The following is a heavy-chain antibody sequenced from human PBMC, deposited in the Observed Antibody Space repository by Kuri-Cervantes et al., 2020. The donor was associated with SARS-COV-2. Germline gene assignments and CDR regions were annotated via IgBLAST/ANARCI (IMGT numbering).Heavy chain of an antibody. CDR1: GFTFSDYY. CDR2: ISNSGSTI. V-gene: IGHV3-11*01. CDR3: ARGYSSSWYRGQASY. Sequence: GESLKISCAASGFTFSDYYMSWICQAPGKGLEWVSYISNSGSTIYYADSVKGRYTISRDNAKNSLYLQMNSLRAEDTAVYYCARGYSSSWYRGQASYWGQGTLVTVSS. J-gene: IGHJ4*02. D-gene: IGHD6-13*01.